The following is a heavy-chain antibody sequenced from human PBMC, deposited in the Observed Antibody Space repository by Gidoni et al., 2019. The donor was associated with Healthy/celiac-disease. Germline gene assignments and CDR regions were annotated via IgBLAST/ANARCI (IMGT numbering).Heavy chain of an antibody. CDR3: ARERVAEGSSWYAPATDHYYYYGMDV. D-gene: IGHD6-13*01. J-gene: IGHJ6*02. CDR1: GFTFSSYG. CDR2: IWYDGSNK. Sequence: QVQLVESGGGVVQPGRSLRLSCAASGFTFSSYGKHWVRQAPGKGLEWVAVIWYDGSNKYYADAVKGRFTISRDNSKNTLYLQMNSLRAEDTAVYYCARERVAEGSSWYAPATDHYYYYGMDVWGQGTTVTVSS. V-gene: IGHV3-33*08.